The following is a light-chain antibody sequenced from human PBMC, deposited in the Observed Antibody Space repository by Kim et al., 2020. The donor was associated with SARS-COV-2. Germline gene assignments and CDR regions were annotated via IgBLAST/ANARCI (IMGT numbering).Light chain of an antibody. CDR3: QSYDSSLSGYV. CDR2: GNS. V-gene: IGLV1-40*01. Sequence: QSVLTQPPSVSVAPGQRVTISCTGSSSNIGAGYDVHWYQQLPGTAPKLLIYGNSNRPSGVPDRFSGSKSGTSASLAITGLQAEDEADYYCQSYDSSLSGYVVGTGTKVTVL. J-gene: IGLJ1*01. CDR1: SSNIGAGYD.